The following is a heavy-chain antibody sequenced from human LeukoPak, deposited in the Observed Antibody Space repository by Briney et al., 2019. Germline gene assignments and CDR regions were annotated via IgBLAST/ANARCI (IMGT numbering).Heavy chain of an antibody. D-gene: IGHD5-12*01. Sequence: GASVKVSCKASGYTFTSYAMNWVRQAPGEGLEWMGIINPTGGSTSYAQKFQGRVTMTRDTSTSTVYMELSSLRSEDTAVYYCARVTRGGYDGYFDYWGQGTLVTVSS. CDR2: INPTGGST. CDR3: ARVTRGGYDGYFDY. V-gene: IGHV1-46*01. J-gene: IGHJ4*02. CDR1: GYTFTSYA.